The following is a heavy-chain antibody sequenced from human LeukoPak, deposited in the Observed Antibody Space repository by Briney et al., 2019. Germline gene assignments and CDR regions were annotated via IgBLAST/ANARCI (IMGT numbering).Heavy chain of an antibody. J-gene: IGHJ4*02. V-gene: IGHV6-1*01. D-gene: IGHD6-13*01. Sequence: SQTLSLTCAVSGDTFSSNRAAWDWIRQAPSRGLEWLVRTYYRSKWYNDYAVSVKSRVTINPDTSKNQFSLQLNSVTPEDTAIYYCAKEVVSRISSWYYFDYWGQGTLVAVSS. CDR2: TYYRSKWYN. CDR1: GDTFSSNRAA. CDR3: AKEVVSRISSWYYFDY.